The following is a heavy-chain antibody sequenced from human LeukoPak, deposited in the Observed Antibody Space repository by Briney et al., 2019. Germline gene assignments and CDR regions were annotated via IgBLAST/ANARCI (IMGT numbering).Heavy chain of an antibody. J-gene: IGHJ4*02. CDR3: ARARPGTTDFDY. CDR2: IYHSGST. D-gene: IGHD1-7*01. V-gene: IGHV4-38-2*01. Sequence: SETLSLTCAVSGYSISSGYYWGWIRQPQGKGLEWIGSIYHSGSTYYNPSLKSRVTISVDTSKNQFSLKLSSVTAADTAVYYCARARPGTTDFDYWGQGTLVTVSS. CDR1: GYSISSGYY.